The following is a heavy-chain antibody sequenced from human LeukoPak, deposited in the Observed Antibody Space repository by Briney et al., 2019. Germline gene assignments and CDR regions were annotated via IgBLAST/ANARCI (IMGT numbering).Heavy chain of an antibody. Sequence: GGSLRLSCAASGFTFSSYAMHWVRQAPGKGLEWVAVISYDGSNKYYADSVKGRFTISRDNSKNTLYLQMNSLRAEDTAVYSCARCLGDSSGYCPFFDYWGQGTLVTVSS. CDR2: ISYDGSNK. D-gene: IGHD3-22*01. CDR3: ARCLGDSSGYCPFFDY. CDR1: GFTFSSYA. J-gene: IGHJ4*02. V-gene: IGHV3-30-3*01.